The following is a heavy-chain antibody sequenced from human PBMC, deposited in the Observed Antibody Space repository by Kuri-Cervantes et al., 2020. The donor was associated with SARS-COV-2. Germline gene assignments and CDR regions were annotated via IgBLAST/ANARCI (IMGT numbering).Heavy chain of an antibody. V-gene: IGHV4-38-2*01. CDR1: GCSISSGYY. D-gene: IGHD1-26*01. CDR2: IYHSGST. Sequence: SETLSLTCAVSGCSISSGYYWGWIRQPPGKGLEWIGSIYHSGSTYYNPSLKSRVTISVDTSKNQFSLKLSSVTAADTAVYYCASQGVGAHRGQDYWGQGTLVTVSS. CDR3: ASQGVGAHRGQDY. J-gene: IGHJ4*02.